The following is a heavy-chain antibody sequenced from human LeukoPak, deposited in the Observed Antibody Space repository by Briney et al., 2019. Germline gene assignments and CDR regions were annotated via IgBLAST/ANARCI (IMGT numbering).Heavy chain of an antibody. CDR3: AKGRMIVVISYYFDY. J-gene: IGHJ4*02. D-gene: IGHD3-22*01. Sequence: GGSLRLSCAASGFTFSSYAMIWVRQAPGKGLEWVSAISGSGGSTYYADSVKGRFTISRDNSNNTLYLQMNMLIAEDNAGYYGAKGRMIVVISYYFDYWGQGTLVTVSS. V-gene: IGHV3-23*01. CDR2: ISGSGGST. CDR1: GFTFSSYA.